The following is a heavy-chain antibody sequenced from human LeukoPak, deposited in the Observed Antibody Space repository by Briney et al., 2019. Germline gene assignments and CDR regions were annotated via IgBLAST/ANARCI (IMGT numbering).Heavy chain of an antibody. CDR1: GGSFSGYY. D-gene: IGHD3-9*01. Sequence: SETLSLTCAVYGGSFSGYYWSWIRQPPGKGLEWIGEINHSGSTNYNPSLKSRVTISVDTSKNQFSLKLSSVTAADTAVYYCARERPSYYDILTGYYPRSLPYYFDNWGQGTLVTVSS. J-gene: IGHJ4*02. CDR3: ARERPSYYDILTGYYPRSLPYYFDN. V-gene: IGHV4-34*01. CDR2: INHSGST.